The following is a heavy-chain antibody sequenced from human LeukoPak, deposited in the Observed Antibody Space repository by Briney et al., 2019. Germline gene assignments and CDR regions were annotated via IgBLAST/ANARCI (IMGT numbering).Heavy chain of an antibody. D-gene: IGHD5-12*01. J-gene: IGHJ4*02. CDR2: ISAYNGNT. Sequence: ASVKVSCKASGYTFTSYGISWVRQAPGPGLEWMGWISAYNGNTNYAQKLQGRVTMTTDTSTSTAYMELRRLRSDDTAVYYCARGYSGYDSPQYFDYWGQGTLVTVSS. V-gene: IGHV1-18*04. CDR1: GYTFTSYG. CDR3: ARGYSGYDSPQYFDY.